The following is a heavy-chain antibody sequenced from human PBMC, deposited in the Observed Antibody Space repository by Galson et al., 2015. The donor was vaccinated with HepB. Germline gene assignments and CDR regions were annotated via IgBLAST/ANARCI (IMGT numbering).Heavy chain of an antibody. J-gene: IGHJ4*02. CDR1: GFTFSSYA. CDR2: ISGSGGST. Sequence: LRLSCAASGFTFSSYAMSWVRQAPGKGLEWVSAISGSGGSTYYADSVKGRFTISRDNSKNTLYLQMNSLRAEDTAVYYCAKDLAIGLRGEFDYWGQGTLVTVSS. V-gene: IGHV3-23*01. CDR3: AKDLAIGLRGEFDY. D-gene: IGHD3-16*01.